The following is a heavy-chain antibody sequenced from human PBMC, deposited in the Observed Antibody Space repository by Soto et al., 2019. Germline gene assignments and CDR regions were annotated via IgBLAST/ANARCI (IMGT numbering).Heavy chain of an antibody. CDR2: ISYDGSNK. J-gene: IGHJ6*02. CDR3: AKAPNWGWGYYYYYGMDV. D-gene: IGHD7-27*01. Sequence: PGGSLRLSCADSGFTFSSYGMHWVRQAPGKGPEWVAVISYDGSNKYYADSVKGRFTNSRDNSKNRVYLQMNSLRAEDTAVYYCAKAPNWGWGYYYYYGMDVWGQGTTVTVSS. V-gene: IGHV3-30*18. CDR1: GFTFSSYG.